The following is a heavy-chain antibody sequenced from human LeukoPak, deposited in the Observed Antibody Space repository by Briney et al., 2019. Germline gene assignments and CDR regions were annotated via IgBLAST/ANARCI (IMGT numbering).Heavy chain of an antibody. CDR2: IYYSGST. Sequence: SETLSLTCTVSGGSISSSSYYWGWVRHPPGKGMEWIASIYYSGSTYYNQSLKSRVTIAVDTSKNQFSLKLSSVTAAATAVYYCASRETPNYYDSSGYIPDDYWGQGTLVTVSS. CDR3: ASRETPNYYDSSGYIPDDY. V-gene: IGHV4-39*01. CDR1: GGSISSSSYY. J-gene: IGHJ4*02. D-gene: IGHD3-22*01.